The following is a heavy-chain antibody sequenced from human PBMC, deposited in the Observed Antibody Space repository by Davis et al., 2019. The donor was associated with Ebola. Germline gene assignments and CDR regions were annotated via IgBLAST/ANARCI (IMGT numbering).Heavy chain of an antibody. J-gene: IGHJ5*02. V-gene: IGHV1-2*02. CDR3: ARDRRIAARRIQDNWFDP. CDR2: INPNSGGT. Sequence: ASVKVSCKASGYTFTGYYMHWVRQAPGQGLEWMGWINPNSGGTNYAQKFQGRVTMTTDTSTSTAYMELRSLRSDDTAVYYCARDRRIAARRIQDNWFDPWGQGTLVTVSS. CDR1: GYTFTGYY. D-gene: IGHD6-6*01.